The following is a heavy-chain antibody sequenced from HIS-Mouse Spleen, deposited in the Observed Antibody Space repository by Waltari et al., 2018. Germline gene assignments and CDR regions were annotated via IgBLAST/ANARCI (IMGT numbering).Heavy chain of an antibody. CDR2: IYYSGIT. CDR1: GGSISSSSYY. Sequence: QLQLQESGPGLVKPSETLSLTCTVSGGSISSSSYYWGWIRQPPGKGLEWIGSIYYSGITYYNPSLKSRVTISVDTSKNQFSLKLSSLTAADTAVYYCAREIPYSSSWYDWYFDLWGRGTLVTVSS. V-gene: IGHV4-39*07. J-gene: IGHJ2*01. D-gene: IGHD6-13*01. CDR3: AREIPYSSSWYDWYFDL.